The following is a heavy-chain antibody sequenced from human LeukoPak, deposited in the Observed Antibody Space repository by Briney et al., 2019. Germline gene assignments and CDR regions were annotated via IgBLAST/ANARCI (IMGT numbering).Heavy chain of an antibody. CDR2: IYPADSDI. J-gene: IGHJ5*01. Sequence: GESLKISCKGSGYSFTSYWIGWVRQMPVKGLEWMGIIYPADSDIRYSPSFQGQVTISADKSINTAYLQWSSLKASDTAMYYCARQEYCSGGSCYTWFDSWGQGTLVTVSS. V-gene: IGHV5-51*01. CDR3: ARQEYCSGGSCYTWFDS. CDR1: GYSFTSYW. D-gene: IGHD2-15*01.